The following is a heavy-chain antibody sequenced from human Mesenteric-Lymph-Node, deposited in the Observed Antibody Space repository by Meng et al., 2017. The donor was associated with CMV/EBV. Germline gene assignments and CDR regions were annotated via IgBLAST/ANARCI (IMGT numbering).Heavy chain of an antibody. D-gene: IGHD3-3*01. CDR2: IYNSDIT. CDR3: AREPSSIEAGGYYRRSAWFDP. Sequence: GSLRLSCTVSGGSVGSGGYYWSWIRQPPGKGLEWIGYIYNSDITDYNPSLKSRVTISLDTSKNQFSLKLTSVTAADTALYYCAREPSSIEAGGYYRRSAWFDPWGQGTLVTVSS. V-gene: IGHV4-61*08. CDR1: GGSVGSGGYY. J-gene: IGHJ5*02.